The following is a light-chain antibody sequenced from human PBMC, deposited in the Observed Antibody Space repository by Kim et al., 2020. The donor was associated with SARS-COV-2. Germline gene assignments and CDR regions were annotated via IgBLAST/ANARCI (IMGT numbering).Light chain of an antibody. Sequence: PGGTGTLTCSSNTGAVTSGHFPYWFQQKPGQAPRTLIYDTDKRHSWTPARFSGSLLGGKAALTLSAAQAEDEADYYCLLSYSDSRVFGGGTQLTVL. CDR3: LLSYSDSRV. V-gene: IGLV7-46*01. CDR2: DTD. CDR1: TGAVTSGHF. J-gene: IGLJ2*01.